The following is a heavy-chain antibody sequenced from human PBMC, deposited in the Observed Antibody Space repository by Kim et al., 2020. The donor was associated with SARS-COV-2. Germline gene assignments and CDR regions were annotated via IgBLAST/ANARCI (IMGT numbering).Heavy chain of an antibody. Sequence: GGSLRLSCAASGFTFDDYTMHWVRQAPGKGLEWVSLISWDGGSTYYADSVKGRFTISRDNSKNSLYLQMNSLRTEDTALYYCAKDIGELVAASYGMDVWGQGTTVTVSS. D-gene: IGHD3-10*01. CDR2: ISWDGGST. J-gene: IGHJ6*02. CDR1: GFTFDDYT. CDR3: AKDIGELVAASYGMDV. V-gene: IGHV3-43*01.